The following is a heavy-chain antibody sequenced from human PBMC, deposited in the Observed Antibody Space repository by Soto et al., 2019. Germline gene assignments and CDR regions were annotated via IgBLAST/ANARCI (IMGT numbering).Heavy chain of an antibody. D-gene: IGHD6-19*01. J-gene: IGHJ3*02. CDR3: ARSPPIAVTIRSSFDI. CDR2: IYSSGST. CDR1: GGTINTYY. V-gene: IGHV4-59*01. Sequence: QVQLQESGPGLVKPSETLSLTCSVSGGTINTYYWSWIRQPPGKGLEWIGYIYSSGSTTYNPSLKSRVIISVDTSKKQFSLKVRSVTAADTAGYYCARSPPIAVTIRSSFDIWGQGTMVTVSS.